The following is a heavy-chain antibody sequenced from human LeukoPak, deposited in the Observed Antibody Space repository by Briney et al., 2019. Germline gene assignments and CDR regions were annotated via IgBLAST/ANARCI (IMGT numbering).Heavy chain of an antibody. D-gene: IGHD3-10*01. CDR2: INYSGST. CDR3: ARLILLRFGEFYYNPIDY. CDR1: GGSISSSSYY. Sequence: SETLSLTCTVSGGSISSSSYYWGWIRQPPGKGLDWIGCINYSGSTYYTPSLKSRVTISVDTSKNQFSLMLSSVTAADTAVYYCARLILLRFGEFYYNPIDYWGQGTLVTVSS. J-gene: IGHJ4*02. V-gene: IGHV4-39*01.